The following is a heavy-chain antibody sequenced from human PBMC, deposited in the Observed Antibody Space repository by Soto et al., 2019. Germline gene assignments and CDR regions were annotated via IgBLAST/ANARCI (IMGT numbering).Heavy chain of an antibody. CDR2: ISYDGSYQ. CDR3: AKDEISKTIRGDAFNF. J-gene: IGHJ3*01. Sequence: PGESLRLSCAASGFTFSGDGMHWVRQAPGKGLEWVAVISYDGSYQYYVDSVKGRFTISRDNSKNTLYLQMNSLRAEDTAVYYCAKDEISKTIRGDAFNFWGQGTMVTVSS. V-gene: IGHV3-30*18. D-gene: IGHD1-7*01. CDR1: GFTFSGDG.